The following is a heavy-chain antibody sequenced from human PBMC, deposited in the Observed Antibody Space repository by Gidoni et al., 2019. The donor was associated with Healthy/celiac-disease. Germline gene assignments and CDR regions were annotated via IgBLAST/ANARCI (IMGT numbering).Heavy chain of an antibody. CDR2: IYYIGST. CDR3: ARQGDSSGYYLYYFDY. D-gene: IGHD3-22*01. CDR1: GGSISSSSYY. J-gene: IGHJ4*02. V-gene: IGHV4-39*01. Sequence: QLQLQESGPGLVKPSETPSLTCTVSGGSISSSSYYWGWIRQPPGKGLEWIGSIYYIGSTYSNPSLKSRVTISVDTSKNQFSLKLSFVTAADTAVYYCARQGDSSGYYLYYFDYWGQGTLVTVSS.